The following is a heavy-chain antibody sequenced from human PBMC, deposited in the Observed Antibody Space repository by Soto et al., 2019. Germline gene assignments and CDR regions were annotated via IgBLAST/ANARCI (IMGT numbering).Heavy chain of an antibody. CDR2: INNDGSKK. J-gene: IGHJ4*02. CDR1: GFTFSSYW. Sequence: GGSLRLSCAASGFTFSSYWMHWVRQAPGKGLVWVSNINNDGSKKCYVDSVKGRFTISRDNAKNPLYLQMNSLRAEDTAVYYCAGGYSGSDFDYWGQGTLVTVSS. V-gene: IGHV3-7*04. CDR3: AGGYSGSDFDY. D-gene: IGHD5-12*01.